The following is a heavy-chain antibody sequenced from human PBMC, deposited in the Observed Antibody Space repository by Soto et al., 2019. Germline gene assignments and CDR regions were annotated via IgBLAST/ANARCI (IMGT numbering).Heavy chain of an antibody. D-gene: IGHD6-13*01. CDR3: MRDPPGRQQLVTGFFAY. CDR1: GFTFSSYA. CDR2: ISYDGNNK. Sequence: ESGGGVVQPGRSLRLSCAASGFTFSSYAMHWVRQAPGKGLEWVAVISYDGNNKYYGDSVKGRFTVSRDNSKNTVYLQMNSLIPDDTAVYYCMRDPPGRQQLVTGFFAYWGQGTLVTVSS. V-gene: IGHV3-30-3*01. J-gene: IGHJ4*02.